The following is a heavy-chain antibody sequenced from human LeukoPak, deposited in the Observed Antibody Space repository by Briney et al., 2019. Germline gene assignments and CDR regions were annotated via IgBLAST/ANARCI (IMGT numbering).Heavy chain of an antibody. CDR2: ISYDGSNK. CDR1: GFTFSSYA. CDR3: AKDLEDIVVVVAAPLDY. J-gene: IGHJ4*02. Sequence: QPGRSLRLSCAASGFTFSSYAMHWVRQAPGKGLEWVAVISYDGSNKYYADSVKGRFTISRDNSKNTLYLQMNSLRAEDTAVYYCAKDLEDIVVVVAAPLDYWGQGTLVTVSS. D-gene: IGHD2-15*01. V-gene: IGHV3-30*04.